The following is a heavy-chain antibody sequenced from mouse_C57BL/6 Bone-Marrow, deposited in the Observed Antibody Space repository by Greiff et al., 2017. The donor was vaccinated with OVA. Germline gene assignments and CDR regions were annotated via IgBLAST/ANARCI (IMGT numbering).Heavy chain of an antibody. CDR3: ARDDYYWYFDV. Sequence: EVKVVESGGGLVQSGRSLRLSCATSGFTFSDFYMEWVRQAPGKGLEWIAASRNKANDYTTEYSASVKCRFIVSRDTSQSILYLQMNALRAEDTAIYYCARDDYYWYFDVWGTGTTVTVSS. J-gene: IGHJ1*03. CDR1: GFTFSDFY. CDR2: SRNKANDYTT. V-gene: IGHV7-1*01.